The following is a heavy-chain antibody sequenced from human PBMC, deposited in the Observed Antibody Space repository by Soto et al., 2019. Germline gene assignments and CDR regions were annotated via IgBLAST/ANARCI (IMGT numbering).Heavy chain of an antibody. CDR3: AHGAGRSGSFGPFYFAS. J-gene: IGHJ4*02. Sequence: QITLKESGPTLVKPTQTLTLTCTFSGFSLTTIGVGVGWIRQPPGKALEWLAFIYWDDNKRYSPSLKSRLTITKDTPKNQVVLTMTNVDPVDTATYYCAHGAGRSGSFGPFYFASWGQGTLVTVSS. V-gene: IGHV2-5*02. CDR2: IYWDDNK. D-gene: IGHD3-3*01. CDR1: GFSLTTIGVG.